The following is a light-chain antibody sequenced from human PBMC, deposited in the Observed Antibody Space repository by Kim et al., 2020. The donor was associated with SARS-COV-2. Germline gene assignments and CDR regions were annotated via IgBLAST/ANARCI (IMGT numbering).Light chain of an antibody. CDR1: STNIGRNY. J-gene: IGLJ1*01. CDR3: AAWDDSLSTFV. V-gene: IGLV1-47*01. Sequence: GQRVIISCAASSTNIGRNYVYWYQQLPGTAPKVLIYRNNQRPSGVPDRFSGSKSATSASLAISGLRSEDEGDYSCAAWDDSLSTFVFGTGTKVTVL. CDR2: RNN.